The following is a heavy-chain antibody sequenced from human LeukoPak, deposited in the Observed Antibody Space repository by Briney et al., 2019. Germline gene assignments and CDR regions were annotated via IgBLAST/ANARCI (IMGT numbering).Heavy chain of an antibody. CDR3: ASQVIAVVVAATPGASWFDP. J-gene: IGHJ5*02. CDR2: INHSGST. D-gene: IGHD2-15*01. Sequence: PSETLSLTCAVYGGSFSGYYWTWIRQPPGKGLEWIGEINHSGSTNYNPSLKSRVTISVDTSKNQFSLKLSSVTAADTAVYYCASQVIAVVVAATPGASWFDPWGQGTLVTVSS. V-gene: IGHV4-34*01. CDR1: GGSFSGYY.